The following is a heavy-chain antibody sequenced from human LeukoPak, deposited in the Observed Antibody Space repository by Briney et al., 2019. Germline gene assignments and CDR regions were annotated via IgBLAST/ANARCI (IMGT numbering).Heavy chain of an antibody. CDR1: GFTFSSYG. V-gene: IGHV3-30*03. CDR2: ISYDGSNK. D-gene: IGHD5-12*01. Sequence: GGSLRLSCAASGFTFSSYGMHWVRQAPGKGLEWVAVISYDGSNKHYADSVKGRFTISRDNSKNTLYLQMNSLRAEDTAVYYCARDRYAPGGMDVWGQGTTVTVSS. J-gene: IGHJ6*02. CDR3: ARDRYAPGGMDV.